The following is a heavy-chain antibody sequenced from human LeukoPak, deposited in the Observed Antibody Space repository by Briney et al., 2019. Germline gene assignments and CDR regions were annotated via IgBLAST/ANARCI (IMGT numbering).Heavy chain of an antibody. V-gene: IGHV1-2*02. Sequence: GASVKVSCKASGYTFTGYYMYWVRQAPGQGLEWMGWINPNSGGTNYAQKFQGRVTMTRDTSISTAYLELSSLRSNDTAVYHCARGLITIFGVSGAFDIWGQGTMVTVSS. CDR1: GYTFTGYY. D-gene: IGHD3-3*01. CDR3: ARGLITIFGVSGAFDI. CDR2: INPNSGGT. J-gene: IGHJ3*02.